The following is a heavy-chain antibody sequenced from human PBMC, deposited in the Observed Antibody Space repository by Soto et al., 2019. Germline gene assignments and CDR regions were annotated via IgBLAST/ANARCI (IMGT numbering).Heavy chain of an antibody. Sequence: EVQLLESGGGLVQPGGSLRLSCAASGFTFSSYAMSWVRQSPGKGLEWVSATSGSGGSTYYADSVKGRFTISRDTSKNTLYLQMISLRAEDTAVYYCAKGLLVGEMGYWGQGTLVTVSS. CDR3: AKGLLVGEMGY. D-gene: IGHD4-17*01. J-gene: IGHJ4*02. CDR2: TSGSGGST. CDR1: GFTFSSYA. V-gene: IGHV3-23*01.